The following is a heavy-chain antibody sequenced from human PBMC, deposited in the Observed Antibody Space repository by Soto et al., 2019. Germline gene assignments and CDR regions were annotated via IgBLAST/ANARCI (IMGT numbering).Heavy chain of an antibody. J-gene: IGHJ4*02. Sequence: QVQLAESGGGVVQPGRSLRLSCAASGFTFTNYAMHWVRQAPGKGLEWVALILSDGNTKYYADSVKGRLTISRDNSENTVFLQMNSLRAEDTAVYYCARGVMGISYESSGFEYWGQGALVTVSS. V-gene: IGHV3-33*05. CDR1: GFTFTNYA. CDR3: ARGVMGISYESSGFEY. CDR2: ILSDGNTK. D-gene: IGHD3-22*01.